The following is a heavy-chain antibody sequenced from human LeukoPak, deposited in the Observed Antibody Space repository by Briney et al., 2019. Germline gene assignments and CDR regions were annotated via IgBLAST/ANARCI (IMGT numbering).Heavy chain of an antibody. V-gene: IGHV3-43*02. D-gene: IGHD2-2*01. CDR2: ISGDGRSA. J-gene: IGHJ1*01. CDR3: AKDSTAASMQD. Sequence: PGGSLRLSCTASGSIADDSAMHWVRQAPGKGLEWVSFISGDGRSAYYRDSVKGRFTISRDNTKNSLYLQMNSLRTEDTAFYYCAKDSTAASMQDWGQGNLVTVSS. CDR1: GSIADDSA.